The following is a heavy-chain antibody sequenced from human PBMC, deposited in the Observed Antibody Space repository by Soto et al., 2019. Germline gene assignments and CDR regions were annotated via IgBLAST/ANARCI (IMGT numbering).Heavy chain of an antibody. J-gene: IGHJ4*02. V-gene: IGHV3-30*18. CDR2: ISYDGSNK. Sequence: QVQLVESGGGVVQPGRSLRLSCAASGFTFSSYGMHWVRQAPGKGLEWVAVISYDGSNKYYADSVKGRFTISRDNSKNTRYVQMNSLRAEDTAVYYCAKDFGIAVAGTGLDYWGQGTLVTVSS. CDR1: GFTFSSYG. D-gene: IGHD6-19*01. CDR3: AKDFGIAVAGTGLDY.